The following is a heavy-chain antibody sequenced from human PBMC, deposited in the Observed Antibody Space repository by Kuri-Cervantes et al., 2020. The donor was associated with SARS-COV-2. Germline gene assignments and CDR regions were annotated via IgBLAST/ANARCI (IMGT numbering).Heavy chain of an antibody. CDR2: IKSKIDGGAT. D-gene: IGHD2-2*01. V-gene: IGHV3-15*01. CDR1: GFPFSNTW. J-gene: IGHJ6*03. Sequence: LSLTCAASGFPFSNTWMTWVRQAPGKGLEWVGRIKSKIDGGATDYAAPMKGRITISRDDSKNTLYLQMNSLKTEDTAVYYCTTGKYCSSTSCTYYYYYYMDVWGKGTTVTVSS. CDR3: TTGKYCSSTSCTYYYYYYMDV.